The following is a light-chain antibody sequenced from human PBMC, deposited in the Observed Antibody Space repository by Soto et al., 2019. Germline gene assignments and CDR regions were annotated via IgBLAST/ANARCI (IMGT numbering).Light chain of an antibody. Sequence: DIQMTQSPSSLSASVGDRVTVTCRASQTIDRYLNWYQQNPGKAPKLLIYAASSLQSGVPSRFSGSGSGTDVTLTISNLQPEDFAIYYCQQSSDIPYTFGQGTKLEIK. CDR2: AAS. CDR1: QTIDRY. V-gene: IGKV1-39*01. CDR3: QQSSDIPYT. J-gene: IGKJ2*01.